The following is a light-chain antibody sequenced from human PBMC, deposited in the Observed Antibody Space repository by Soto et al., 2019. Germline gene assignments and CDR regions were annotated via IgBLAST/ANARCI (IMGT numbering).Light chain of an antibody. CDR3: QSYDSSNLV. CDR1: SGSIASNY. CDR2: EDN. V-gene: IGLV6-57*04. J-gene: IGLJ2*01. Sequence: NFMLTQPHSVSESPGKTVTISCTRSSGSIASNYVQWYQQRPGSAPTTVIYEDNQRPSGVPDRFSGSIDSSSNSASLTISGLKTEDEADYYCQSYDSSNLVFGGGTQLT.